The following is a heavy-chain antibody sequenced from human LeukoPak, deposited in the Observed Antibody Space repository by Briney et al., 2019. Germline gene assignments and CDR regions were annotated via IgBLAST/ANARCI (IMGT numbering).Heavy chain of an antibody. J-gene: IGHJ4*02. V-gene: IGHV4-38-2*02. CDR3: ARWASISREPGGFFDH. D-gene: IGHD1-14*01. CDR1: GDSVTNDFF. Sequence: SEALSLTCTVSGDSVTNDFFWGWVRQPPGKELEWIGSFCLGRDTYYRPSLKSRVTISVDTSKNQFSLNLNSVTAADTAVYYCARWASISREPGGFFDHWGQGTLVTVSS. CDR2: FCLGRDT.